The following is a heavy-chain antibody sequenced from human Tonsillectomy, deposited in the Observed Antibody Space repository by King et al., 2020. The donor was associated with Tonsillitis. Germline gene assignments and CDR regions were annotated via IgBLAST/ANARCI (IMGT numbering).Heavy chain of an antibody. CDR1: GFTFSSYI. CDR3: ARKGDSGEYGLGWSWFYP. V-gene: IGHV3-21*01. CDR2: ISGGRTYI. J-gene: IGHJ5*02. D-gene: IGHD4-17*01. Sequence: VQLVESGGGLVKPGGSLRLSCAASGFTFSSYIMNWVRQAPGKGLEWVSSISGGRTYIYYADSVKGRFTISRDNTKNSLYLQMNSLRAEDTAVYYCARKGDSGEYGLGWSWFYPWGQGTLVTVSS.